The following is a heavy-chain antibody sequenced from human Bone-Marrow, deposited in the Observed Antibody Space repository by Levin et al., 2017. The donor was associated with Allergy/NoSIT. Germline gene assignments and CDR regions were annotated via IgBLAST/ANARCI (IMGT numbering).Heavy chain of an antibody. D-gene: IGHD3-9*01. V-gene: IGHV5-10-1*01. CDR2: IDPSDSYT. CDR1: GYSFTSYW. Sequence: GESLKISCKGSGYSFTSYWISWVRQMPGKGLEWMGRIDPSDSYTNYSPSFQGHVTISADKSISTAYLQWSSLKASDTAMYYCARHGGQNDILTGYRGDAFDIWGQGTMVTVSS. J-gene: IGHJ3*02. CDR3: ARHGGQNDILTGYRGDAFDI.